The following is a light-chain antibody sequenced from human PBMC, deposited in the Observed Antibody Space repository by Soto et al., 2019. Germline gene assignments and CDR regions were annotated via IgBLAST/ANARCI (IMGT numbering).Light chain of an antibody. CDR1: SYDIGGFNY. CDR3: SSYTSSSLYV. CDR2: DVS. Sequence: QSALTQPASVSGSPGQSITISYTGTSYDIGGFNYVSWYQQHPGKAPKLMIYDVSNRPSGVSYRFSGSKSGNTASLTISGLQAEDEADYYCSSYTSSSLYVFGTGTKLTVL. V-gene: IGLV2-14*03. J-gene: IGLJ1*01.